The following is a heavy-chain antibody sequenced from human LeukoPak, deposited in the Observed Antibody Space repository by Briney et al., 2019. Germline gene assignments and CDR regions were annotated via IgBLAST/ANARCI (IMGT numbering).Heavy chain of an antibody. CDR3: ARGVAAALRY. V-gene: IGHV4-34*01. J-gene: IGHJ4*02. Sequence: SETLSLTCAVYGGSFSGYYWSWIRQPPGKGLEWIGEINHSGSTNYNPSLKSRVTISVDTSKNQFSLKLSSVTAADTAVYYCARGVAAALRYWGQGTLVTVSP. D-gene: IGHD6-13*01. CDR2: INHSGST. CDR1: GGSFSGYY.